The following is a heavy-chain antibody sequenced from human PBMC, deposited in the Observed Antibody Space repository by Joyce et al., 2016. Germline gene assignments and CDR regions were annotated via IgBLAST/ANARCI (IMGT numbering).Heavy chain of an antibody. D-gene: IGHD3-10*01. Sequence: HLQESGPGLVKPSETLSLTCTISGDSFSDTSYYWSWIRQPPGKGLEWLGFMYNSETTHYSPSHGGRLSISAGAAKKQFSLRLTSVTSADTAVYYCATSLPSRVGGFQFFGLDVWGQGTTVIVS. CDR2: MYNSETT. V-gene: IGHV4-61*01. J-gene: IGHJ6*02. CDR3: ATSLPSRVGGFQFFGLDV. CDR1: GDSFSDTSYY.